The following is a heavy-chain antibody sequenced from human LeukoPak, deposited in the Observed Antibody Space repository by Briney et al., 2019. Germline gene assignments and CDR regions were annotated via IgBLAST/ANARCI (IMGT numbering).Heavy chain of an antibody. V-gene: IGHV3-33*01. CDR1: GFTFSSYG. Sequence: GGSLRLSCAASGFTFSSYGMHWVRQAPGKGLEWVTVIWYDGSNKYYADSVKGRFTISRDNSKNTLYPQMNSLRAEDTAVYYRARDADTMVRGVTWLYYWGQGTLVTVSS. D-gene: IGHD3-10*01. CDR2: IWYDGSNK. CDR3: ARDADTMVRGVTWLYY. J-gene: IGHJ4*02.